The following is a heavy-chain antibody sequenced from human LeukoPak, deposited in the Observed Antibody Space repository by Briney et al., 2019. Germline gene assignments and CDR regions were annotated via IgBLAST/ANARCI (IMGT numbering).Heavy chain of an antibody. CDR2: FDPEDGET. CDR3: ATNGSPHYYDSRSGAFDI. D-gene: IGHD3-22*01. V-gene: IGHV1-24*01. Sequence: ASVKVSCKASGYTLTELSMHWVRQAPGKGLEWMGGFDPEDGETIYAQKFQGRVTMTEDTSTDTAYMELSSLRSEDTAVYYCATNGSPHYYDSRSGAFDIWGQGTMVTVSS. J-gene: IGHJ3*02. CDR1: GYTLTELS.